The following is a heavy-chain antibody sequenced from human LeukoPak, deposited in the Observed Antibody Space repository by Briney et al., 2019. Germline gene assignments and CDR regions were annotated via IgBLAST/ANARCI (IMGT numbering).Heavy chain of an antibody. CDR3: ARDRRDYGDPHDAFDI. Sequence: ASVKVSCKASGYTFTSYGISWVRQAPGQGLEWMVWISAYNGNTNYAQKLQGRVTMTTDTSTSTAYMELRSLRSDDTAVYYCARDRRDYGDPHDAFDIWGQGTMVTVSS. V-gene: IGHV1-18*04. CDR2: ISAYNGNT. J-gene: IGHJ3*02. D-gene: IGHD4-17*01. CDR1: GYTFTSYG.